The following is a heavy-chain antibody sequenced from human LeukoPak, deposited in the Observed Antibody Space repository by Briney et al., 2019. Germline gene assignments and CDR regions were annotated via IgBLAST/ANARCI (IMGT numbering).Heavy chain of an antibody. Sequence: PSETLSLTCTVSGGSISSYYWSWIRQPAGKGLEWIGRIYTSGSTNYNPSLKSRVTMSVDTSKNQFSLTLSSVTAADTAVYYCARGENGGNSYHYYYMDVWGKGTTVTVSS. CDR2: IYTSGST. CDR3: ARGENGGNSYHYYYMDV. CDR1: GGSISSYY. V-gene: IGHV4-4*07. D-gene: IGHD4-23*01. J-gene: IGHJ6*03.